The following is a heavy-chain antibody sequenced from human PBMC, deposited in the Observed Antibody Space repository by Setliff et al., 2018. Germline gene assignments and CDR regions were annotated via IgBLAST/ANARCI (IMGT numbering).Heavy chain of an antibody. J-gene: IGHJ4*02. CDR1: GGSISSSSYY. Sequence: ETLSLTCTVSGGSISSSSYYWGWIRQPPGKGLEWIGSIYYSGSTYYNPSLKSRVTISVDTSKNQFSLKLSSVTAADTAVYYCARRETYYNFWSGYYDYWGQETLVTAPQ. CDR3: ARRETYYNFWSGYYDY. D-gene: IGHD3-3*01. CDR2: IYYSGST. V-gene: IGHV4-39*07.